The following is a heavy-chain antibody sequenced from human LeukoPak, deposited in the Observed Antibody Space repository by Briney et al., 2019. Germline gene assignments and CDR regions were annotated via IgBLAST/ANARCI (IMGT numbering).Heavy chain of an antibody. Sequence: PGGSLRLSCAASGFTFSSYAMSWVRQAPGKALEWVSAISGSGGNTYYADSVKGRFTISRDNSKNRLYLEMNSLRAEDTAVYYCAKGASASYWYYFDYWGQGTLVTVSS. V-gene: IGHV3-23*01. D-gene: IGHD1-26*01. CDR1: GFTFSSYA. CDR2: ISGSGGNT. CDR3: AKGASASYWYYFDY. J-gene: IGHJ4*02.